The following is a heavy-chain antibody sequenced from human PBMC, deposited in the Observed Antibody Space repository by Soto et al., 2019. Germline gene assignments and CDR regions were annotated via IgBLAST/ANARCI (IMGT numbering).Heavy chain of an antibody. J-gene: IGHJ3*02. CDR3: ARVAVAGPPGGAFDI. CDR1: GFTFSSYA. Sequence: QVQLVESGGGVVQPGRSLRLSCAASGFTFSSYAMHWVRQAPGKGLEWVAVISYDGSNKYYADSVKGRFTISRDNSKNTLYLQMNSLRAEDTAVYYCARVAVAGPPGGAFDIWGQGTMVTVSS. D-gene: IGHD6-19*01. V-gene: IGHV3-30-3*01. CDR2: ISYDGSNK.